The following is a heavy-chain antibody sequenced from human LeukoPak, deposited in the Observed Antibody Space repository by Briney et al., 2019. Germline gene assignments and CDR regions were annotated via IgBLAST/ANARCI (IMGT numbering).Heavy chain of an antibody. V-gene: IGHV3-49*04. Sequence: GRSLRLSCTASGFTFGDYAMSWVRQAPGKGLEWVGFIRSKPYGGTTEYAASVKGRFTISRDDSEGIAYLQINTLKTEDTAVYYCTRDYEWSRYWGQGTLVTVSS. CDR1: GFTFGDYA. CDR2: IRSKPYGGTT. J-gene: IGHJ4*02. D-gene: IGHD3-16*01. CDR3: TRDYEWSRY.